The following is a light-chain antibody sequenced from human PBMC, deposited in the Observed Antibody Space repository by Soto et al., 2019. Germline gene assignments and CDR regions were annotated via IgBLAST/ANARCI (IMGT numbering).Light chain of an antibody. J-gene: IGLJ3*02. V-gene: IGLV1-44*01. CDR2: SNN. CDR1: SSNIGSNT. Sequence: QLVLTQPPSASGTPGQRVTISCSGSSSNIGSNTVNWYLQLPGTAPKLLIYSNNQRPSGVPDRFSGSKSGTSASLAISGLQSEDEADYYCAAWDDSLNGRVFGGGTKVTVL. CDR3: AAWDDSLNGRV.